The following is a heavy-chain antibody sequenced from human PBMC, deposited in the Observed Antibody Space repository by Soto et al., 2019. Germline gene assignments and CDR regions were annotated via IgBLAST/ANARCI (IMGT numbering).Heavy chain of an antibody. D-gene: IGHD6-13*01. Sequence: GGSLRLSCAASGFTFSSYAMSWGPQAPGKGREWCSAISGSGGSTYYADSVKGRFTISRDNSKNTLYLQMNILRAEDTAVYYCAKGSPIAAAGEYGMDVWGQGTTVTVSS. V-gene: IGHV3-23*01. CDR2: ISGSGGST. CDR3: AKGSPIAAAGEYGMDV. CDR1: GFTFSSYA. J-gene: IGHJ6*02.